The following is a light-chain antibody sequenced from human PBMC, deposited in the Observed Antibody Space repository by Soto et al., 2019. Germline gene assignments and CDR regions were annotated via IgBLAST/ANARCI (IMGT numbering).Light chain of an antibody. CDR2: AAS. J-gene: IGKJ2*03. CDR1: HDISSW. V-gene: IGKV1-12*01. CDR3: QHLRTYPFS. Sequence: DIQLTQSPSSVSASVGDRVTVTCRASHDISSWLAWYQQKPGKAPRLLIFAASTLQSGVPSRFSGSGSGTDFTLTISSLQPADFATYYCQHLRTYPFSFGQGTKLDIK.